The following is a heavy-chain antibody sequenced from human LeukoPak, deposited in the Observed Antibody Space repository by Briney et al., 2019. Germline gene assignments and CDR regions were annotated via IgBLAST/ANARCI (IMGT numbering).Heavy chain of an antibody. J-gene: IGHJ4*02. CDR3: AKAPRWLQVFLDY. D-gene: IGHD5-24*01. V-gene: IGHV3-23*01. CDR2: ISGSGGST. Sequence: GGTLRLSCAASGFTFSSYGMSWVRQAPGKGLEWVSAISGSGGSTYYADSVKGRFPIHRDNSKNTLYLQMNSLRAEDTAVYYCAKAPRWLQVFLDYWGQGTLVTVSS. CDR1: GFTFSSYG.